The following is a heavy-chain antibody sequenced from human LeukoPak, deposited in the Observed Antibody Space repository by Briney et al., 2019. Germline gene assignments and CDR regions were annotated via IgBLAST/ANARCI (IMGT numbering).Heavy chain of an antibody. J-gene: IGHJ4*02. CDR1: GYTFTSYD. CDR3: ARGRSTGYPYYFEY. CDR2: MNPNSGST. D-gene: IGHD5-12*01. Sequence: ASVKVSCKASGYTFTSYDINWVRQATGPGLEWMGWMNPNSGSTGYAQKFQGGVTITRNTSISTAYIELSGLRSEGTAVYYCARGRSTGYPYYFEYWGQGTLVSVSS. V-gene: IGHV1-8*03.